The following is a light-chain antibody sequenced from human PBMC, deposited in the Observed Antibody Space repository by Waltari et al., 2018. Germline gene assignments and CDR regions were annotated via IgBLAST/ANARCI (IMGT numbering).Light chain of an antibody. Sequence: DIQMTQSPSSLSASVGDRITITCRASESIGKFLNWYQQRPGKAPQLLIYAASNLQSGAPPRFSGSGPGTAFTLTISSLRPEDSATYYCQQSYTAPYTFGQGTKLEIK. CDR3: QQSYTAPYT. CDR2: AAS. J-gene: IGKJ2*01. CDR1: ESIGKF. V-gene: IGKV1-39*01.